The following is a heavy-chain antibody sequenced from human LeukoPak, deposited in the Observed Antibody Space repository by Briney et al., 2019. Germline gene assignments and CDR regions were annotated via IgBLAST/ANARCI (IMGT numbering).Heavy chain of an antibody. Sequence: VASVKVSCKASGYTFTSYDINWVRQATGHGLEWMGGIIPIFGTANYAQKFQGRVTINTDESTSTAYMELSSLRSEDTAVYYCARDHEWGWNDVGYYFDYWGQGTLVTVSS. V-gene: IGHV1-69*05. J-gene: IGHJ4*02. D-gene: IGHD1-1*01. CDR1: GYTFTSYD. CDR2: IIPIFGTA. CDR3: ARDHEWGWNDVGYYFDY.